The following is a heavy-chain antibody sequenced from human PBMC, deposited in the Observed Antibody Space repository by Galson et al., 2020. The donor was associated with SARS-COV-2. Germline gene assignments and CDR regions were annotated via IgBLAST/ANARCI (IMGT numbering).Heavy chain of an antibody. J-gene: IGHJ3*02. V-gene: IGHV1-18*01. D-gene: IGHD1-26*01. CDR2: ISVYNGNT. CDR3: ARYSGTYYGWAFDI. Sequence: ASVKVSCKASGYTLTSYGISWVRQAPGQGLESMGWISVYNGNTNYAQRFQGRVSMTTDTSTSTAYMELRSLRSDDTAVYYCARYSGTYYGWAFDIWGQGTMVTVSS. CDR1: GYTLTSYG.